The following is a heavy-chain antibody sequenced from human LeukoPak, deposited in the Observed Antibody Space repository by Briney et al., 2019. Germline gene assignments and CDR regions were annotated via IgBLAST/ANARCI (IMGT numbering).Heavy chain of an antibody. CDR1: GYTYTGYY. D-gene: IGHD4-17*01. CDR3: AAMTTVTYDNYYYYYMDV. Sequence: ASVKVSCKASGYTYTGYYMHWVRQAPGQGLEWMGRINRESSGTHYAKKYQGRVTMTRDMSISTDYMELSRLRSDDTAVYYCAAMTTVTYDNYYYYYMDVWGKGTTVTVSS. V-gene: IGHV1-2*06. CDR2: INRESSGT. J-gene: IGHJ6*03.